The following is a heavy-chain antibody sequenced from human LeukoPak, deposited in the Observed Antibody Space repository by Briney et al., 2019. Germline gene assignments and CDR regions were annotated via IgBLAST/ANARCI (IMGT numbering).Heavy chain of an antibody. D-gene: IGHD3-10*01. J-gene: IGHJ4*02. V-gene: IGHV5-51*01. Sequence: GESLKISCQGSGYSFTSYWIGWVRQMPGRGLDWMGIIYLADSDTRYSPSFQGQVTISADKSINTAYLQWSSLKASDTAIYYCARGDGSYYFDYWGQGTLVTVSS. CDR3: ARGDGSYYFDY. CDR1: GYSFTSYW. CDR2: IYLADSDT.